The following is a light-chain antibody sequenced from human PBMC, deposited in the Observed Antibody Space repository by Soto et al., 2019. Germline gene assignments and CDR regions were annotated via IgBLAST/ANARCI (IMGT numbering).Light chain of an antibody. CDR3: QQLNGYLQLT. CDR1: QSIGNR. CDR2: DAS. Sequence: DIQMTQSPSTLSASVGDRVTFTCRASQSIGNRLAWYQQKPGKAPKFLIYDASSLQSGVPLRFSGSGSGTEFTLTISSLQPDDFATYYCQQLNGYLQLTFGGGTKVDIK. J-gene: IGKJ4*01. V-gene: IGKV1-5*01.